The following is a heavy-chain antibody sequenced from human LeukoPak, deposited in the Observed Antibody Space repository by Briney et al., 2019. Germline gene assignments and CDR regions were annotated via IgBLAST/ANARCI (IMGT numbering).Heavy chain of an antibody. CDR2: IRYDGSNK. Sequence: GGSLRLSCAASGFTFSSYGMHWVRQAPGKGLEWVAFIRYDGSNKYYAGSVKGRFTISRDNSKNTLYLQMNSLRAEDTAVYYCARAITTYLDDYWGQGTLVTVSS. D-gene: IGHD1-1*01. CDR1: GFTFSSYG. J-gene: IGHJ4*02. CDR3: ARAITTYLDDY. V-gene: IGHV3-30*02.